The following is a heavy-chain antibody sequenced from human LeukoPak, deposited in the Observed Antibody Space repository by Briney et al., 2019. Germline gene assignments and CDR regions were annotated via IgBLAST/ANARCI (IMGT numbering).Heavy chain of an antibody. Sequence: PSETLSLTCTVSGYSISSGYYWGWIRQPPGKGLEWIGNIYHSGSTNYNPSLKSRVTISVDTSKNQFSLKLSSVTAADTAVYYCARDRVGATRYYYYYMDVWGKGTTVTISS. D-gene: IGHD1-26*01. CDR1: GYSISSGYY. CDR3: ARDRVGATRYYYYYMDV. V-gene: IGHV4-38-2*02. J-gene: IGHJ6*03. CDR2: IYHSGST.